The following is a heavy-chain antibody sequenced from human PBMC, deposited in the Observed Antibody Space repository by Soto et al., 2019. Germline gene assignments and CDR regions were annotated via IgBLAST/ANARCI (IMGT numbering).Heavy chain of an antibody. Sequence: PSETLSLTCNVSGGSINSGGFYWSWIRQLPGKGLEWIGYIYNGGSTYYNPSLRGRVTISVDRSNNQFSLKMSSVTAADTAVYYWARDLNGAGYYFDYRGQGTLVTVSS. CDR2: IYNGGST. V-gene: IGHV4-31*03. CDR3: ARDLNGAGYYFDY. D-gene: IGHD4-17*01. CDR1: GGSINSGGFY. J-gene: IGHJ4*02.